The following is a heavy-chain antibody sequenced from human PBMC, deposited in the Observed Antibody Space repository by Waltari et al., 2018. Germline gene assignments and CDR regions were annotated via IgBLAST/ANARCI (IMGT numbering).Heavy chain of an antibody. CDR1: GFRFSGST. D-gene: IGHD6-19*01. CDR3: SGGEVTGTDF. CDR2: IRRQPYTYAT. V-gene: IGHV3-73*01. J-gene: IGHJ4*02. Sequence: EVQVVESGGGLVQPGGSLKLSCATSGFRFSGSTMNWVRQTSGKGRELVGRIRRQPYTYATVYSASVKGRFTISGDDSKNTAYLQMNNLMTEDTAVYYCSGGEVTGTDFWGQGTLVTVSS.